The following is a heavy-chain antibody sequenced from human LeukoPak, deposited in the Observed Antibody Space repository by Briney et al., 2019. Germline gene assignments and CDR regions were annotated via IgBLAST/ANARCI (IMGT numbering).Heavy chain of an antibody. CDR1: GFTFSNAW. J-gene: IGHJ6*02. V-gene: IGHV3-15*01. CDR3: TTAVVVPAASYYYYYYGMDV. Sequence: GGSLRLSCAASGFTFSNAWMSWVRQAPGKGLEWVGRIKSKTDGGTTDYAAPVKGRFTISRDDSKNTLYPQMNSLKTEDTAVYYCTTAVVVPAASYYYYYYGMDVWGQGTTVTVSS. CDR2: IKSKTDGGTT. D-gene: IGHD2-2*01.